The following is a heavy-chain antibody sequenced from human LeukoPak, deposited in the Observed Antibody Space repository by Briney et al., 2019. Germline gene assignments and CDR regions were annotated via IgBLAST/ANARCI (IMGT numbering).Heavy chain of an antibody. Sequence: RASVKVSCKASGYTFTGYYMHWVRQAPGQGLEWMGWINPNSGGTNYAQKFQGRVTMTRDTSISTAYMELSRLRSDDTAAYYCARELYASIVVAVRDAFDIWGQGTVVTVSS. CDR3: ARELYASIVVAVRDAFDI. J-gene: IGHJ3*02. CDR1: GYTFTGYY. D-gene: IGHD2-15*01. V-gene: IGHV1-2*02. CDR2: INPNSGGT.